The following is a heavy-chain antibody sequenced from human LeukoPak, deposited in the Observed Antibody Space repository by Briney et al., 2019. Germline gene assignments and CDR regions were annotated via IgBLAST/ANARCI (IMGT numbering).Heavy chain of an antibody. Sequence: SETLSLTCIVSGGSISVTNYYWGWIRQPPGKGLEWIGSIYYSGNTYYNPSLKSRVTTSVDTSKNQFSLKLSSVTAADTAVYYCARHRRITMIVVVSNFGYWGQGTLVTVSS. CDR3: ARHRRITMIVVVSNFGY. CDR1: GGSISVTNYY. V-gene: IGHV4-39*01. D-gene: IGHD3-22*01. J-gene: IGHJ4*02. CDR2: IYYSGNT.